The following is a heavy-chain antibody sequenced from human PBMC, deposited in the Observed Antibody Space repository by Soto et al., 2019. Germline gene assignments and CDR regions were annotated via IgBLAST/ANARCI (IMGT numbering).Heavy chain of an antibody. CDR3: ARGGISHWAYFYYMDV. CDR1: GGYITSSGSA. J-gene: IGHJ6*03. CDR2: IDHSGNI. D-gene: IGHD2-21*01. V-gene: IGHV4-39*01. Sequence: SETLSLTCNASGGYITSSGSAWGWIRQSPGKGLEWIGTIDHSGNIYYIPSLKSRITMSVDTSKNQFSLTLNSVTAADTATYYCARGGISHWAYFYYMDVWDRGTTVTVSS.